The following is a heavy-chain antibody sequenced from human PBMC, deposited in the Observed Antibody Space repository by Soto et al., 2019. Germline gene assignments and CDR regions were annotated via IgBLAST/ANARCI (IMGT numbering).Heavy chain of an antibody. CDR1: GGTFSSYA. D-gene: IGHD6-6*01. Sequence: AASVKVSCKASGGTFSSYAISWVRQAPGQGLEWMGGIIPIFGTANYAQKFQGRVTITADESTSTAYMELSSLRSEDTAVYYCARDRGAARPDRTNDFDYWGQGTLVTVS. CDR3: ARDRGAARPDRTNDFDY. CDR2: IIPIFGTA. V-gene: IGHV1-69*13. J-gene: IGHJ4*02.